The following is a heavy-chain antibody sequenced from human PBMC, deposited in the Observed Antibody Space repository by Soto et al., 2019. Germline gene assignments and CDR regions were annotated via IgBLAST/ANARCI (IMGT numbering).Heavy chain of an antibody. V-gene: IGHV4-39*01. CDR2: MFYSGSS. CDR1: GGSISSRTFW. Sequence: QLQLQESGPGLVKPSETLSLTCSVSGGSISSRTFWWAWIRQPPGKGLEWVGEMFYSGSSYSSPSLKSRATLSVDTSKNQFSLKLNSVTAADTAVYYCARHPRDDYNYGGAGIFDYWGQGTLVAVSS. D-gene: IGHD4-4*01. J-gene: IGHJ4*02. CDR3: ARHPRDDYNYGGAGIFDY.